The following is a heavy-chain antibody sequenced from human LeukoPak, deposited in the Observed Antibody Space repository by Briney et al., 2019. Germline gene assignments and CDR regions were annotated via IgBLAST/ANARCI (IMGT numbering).Heavy chain of an antibody. Sequence: PGRSLRLSCAASGFTFSSYAMHWVRQAPGKGLEWVAVISYDGSNKYYADSVKGRFTISRDNSKNTLYLQMNSLRAEDTAVCYCARDLLTYYYDSSGYTAVFDYWGQGTLVTVSS. V-gene: IGHV3-30*04. J-gene: IGHJ4*02. CDR2: ISYDGSNK. D-gene: IGHD3-22*01. CDR1: GFTFSSYA. CDR3: ARDLLTYYYDSSGYTAVFDY.